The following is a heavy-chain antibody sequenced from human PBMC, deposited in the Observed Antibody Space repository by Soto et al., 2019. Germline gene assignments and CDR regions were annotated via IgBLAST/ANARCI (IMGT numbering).Heavy chain of an antibody. Sequence: GGSLRLSCAASGFTFSSYGMHWVRQAPGKGLEWVAVIWYDGSNKYYADSVKGRFTISRDNSKNTLYLQMNSLRAEDTAVYYCARDPLLSGYSPDLYYYGMDVWGQGTTVTVSS. J-gene: IGHJ6*02. V-gene: IGHV3-33*01. D-gene: IGHD5-12*01. CDR3: ARDPLLSGYSPDLYYYGMDV. CDR2: IWYDGSNK. CDR1: GFTFSSYG.